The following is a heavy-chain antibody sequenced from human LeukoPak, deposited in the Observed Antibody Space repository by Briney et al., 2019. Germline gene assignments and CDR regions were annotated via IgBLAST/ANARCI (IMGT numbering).Heavy chain of an antibody. J-gene: IGHJ5*02. V-gene: IGHV1-46*01. CDR2: IDPSGGST. Sequence: ASVKVSCKASGYTFTSYYMHWVRQAPGQGLEWMGIIDPSGGSTSYAQKFQGRVTMTRDTSTSTVYMELSSLRSEDTAVYYCASDYGGNNWFDPWGQGTLVTVSS. D-gene: IGHD4-23*01. CDR1: GYTFTSYY. CDR3: ASDYGGNNWFDP.